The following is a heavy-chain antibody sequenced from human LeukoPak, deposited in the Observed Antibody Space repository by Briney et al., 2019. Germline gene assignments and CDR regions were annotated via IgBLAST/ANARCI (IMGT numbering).Heavy chain of an antibody. V-gene: IGHV3-21*01. J-gene: IGHJ4*02. Sequence: PGGSLRLSCAASGFTFSGYTMNWVRQAPGKGLEWVSSISSSSNYIYYADSVKGRFTISRDNAKNSLYLQMNSLRAEDTAVYYCARGRTLQEPPFPGSWGQGNLVTVSS. CDR3: ARGRTLQEPPFPGS. CDR2: ISSSSNYI. CDR1: GFTFSGYT. D-gene: IGHD1-14*01.